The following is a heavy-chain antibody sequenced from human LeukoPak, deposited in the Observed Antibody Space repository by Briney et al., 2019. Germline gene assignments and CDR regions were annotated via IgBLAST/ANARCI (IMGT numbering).Heavy chain of an antibody. J-gene: IGHJ4*02. V-gene: IGHV3-7*01. CDR1: GFTFSTFW. D-gene: IGHD3-10*01. Sequence: PGGSLRLSCAASGFTFSTFWMSWVRQAPGKGLEWVANVRQDGSETYYVDSVKGRFFISGDNAENSLYLQMNSLRGDDTAVYFCARGGLYKYGGTSGDYWGQGTLVSVSS. CDR2: VRQDGSET. CDR3: ARGGLYKYGGTSGDY.